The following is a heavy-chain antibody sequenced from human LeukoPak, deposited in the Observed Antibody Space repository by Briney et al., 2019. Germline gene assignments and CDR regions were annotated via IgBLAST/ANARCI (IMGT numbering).Heavy chain of an antibody. J-gene: IGHJ4*02. Sequence: GGSLRLSCAASGFTFSDYYMSWIRQAPGKGLEWVSYISSSGSTIYYADSVKGRFTISRDNAKNSLYLQMNSLRAEDTAVYYCARTYYYDSSGYYYPDYWGQGTLVTVSS. V-gene: IGHV3-11*04. CDR1: GFTFSDYY. CDR3: ARTYYYDSSGYYYPDY. D-gene: IGHD3-22*01. CDR2: ISSSGSTI.